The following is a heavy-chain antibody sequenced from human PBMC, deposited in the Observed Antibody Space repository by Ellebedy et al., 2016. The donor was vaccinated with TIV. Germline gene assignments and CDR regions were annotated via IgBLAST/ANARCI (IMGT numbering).Heavy chain of an antibody. CDR3: ARVLDSGYYPIDY. D-gene: IGHD5-12*01. J-gene: IGHJ4*02. CDR2: ISAYNGNT. Sequence: ASVKVSCXTSGFTFNSYTITWVRQAPGQGLEWMAWISAYNGNTKYAQKVQGRVTLTTDTSARTAHMDLRNLRSDDTAIYYSARVLDSGYYPIDYWGQGTLVTVSS. V-gene: IGHV1-18*04. CDR1: GFTFNSYT.